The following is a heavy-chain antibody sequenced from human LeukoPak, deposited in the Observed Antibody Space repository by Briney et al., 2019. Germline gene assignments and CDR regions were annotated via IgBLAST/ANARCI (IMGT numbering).Heavy chain of an antibody. Sequence: SETLSLTCAVYGGSFSGYYWSWIRQPPGKGLEWIGEINHSGSTNYNPSLKSRVTISVDTSKNQFSLKLSSVTAADTAVYYCARGTKQGGSGWYGNYWGQGTLVTVSS. J-gene: IGHJ4*02. V-gene: IGHV4-34*01. CDR1: GGSFSGYY. CDR3: ARGTKQGGSGWYGNY. D-gene: IGHD6-19*01. CDR2: INHSGST.